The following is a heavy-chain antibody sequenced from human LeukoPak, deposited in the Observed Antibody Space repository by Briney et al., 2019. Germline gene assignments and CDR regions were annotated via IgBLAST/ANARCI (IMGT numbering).Heavy chain of an antibody. V-gene: IGHV1-3*01. CDR2: INAGNGNT. CDR3: ARDIDRVFNWFDP. CDR1: GYIFTSYA. Sequence: GASVKVSCKASGYIFTSYAMHWVRQAPGQRLEWMGWINAGNGNTKYSQKFQGRVTITRDTSATTVYKELSSLRSEDTAVYYCARDIDRVFNWFDPWGQGTLVTVSS. D-gene: IGHD6-13*01. J-gene: IGHJ5*02.